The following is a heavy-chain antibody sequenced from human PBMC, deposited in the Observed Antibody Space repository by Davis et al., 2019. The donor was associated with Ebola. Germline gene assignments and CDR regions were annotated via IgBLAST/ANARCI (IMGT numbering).Heavy chain of an antibody. J-gene: IGHJ4*02. Sequence: MPSETLSLTCAVPGGSISSGGYSWSWIRQPPGKGLEWIGYIYHSGSTYYNPSLKSRVTISVDRSKNQFSLKLSSVTAADTAVYYCAREGATFFDYWGQGTLVTVSS. CDR3: AREGATFFDY. V-gene: IGHV4-30-2*01. CDR1: GGSISSGGYS. D-gene: IGHD1-26*01. CDR2: IYHSGST.